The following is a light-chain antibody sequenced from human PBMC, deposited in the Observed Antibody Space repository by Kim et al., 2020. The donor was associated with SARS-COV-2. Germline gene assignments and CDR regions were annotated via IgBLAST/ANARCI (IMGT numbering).Light chain of an antibody. J-gene: IGLJ2*01. V-gene: IGLV2-14*03. Sequence: QSALTQPASVSGSPGQSITISCTGTNSDVGDYNSVSWYQQHPGKAPKLMIYDVSNRPSGVSPRFSGSKSGNTASLSISGLQADDEAAYYCSSYTRTDSLILFGGGTQLTVL. CDR3: SSYTRTDSLIL. CDR2: DVS. CDR1: NSDVGDYNS.